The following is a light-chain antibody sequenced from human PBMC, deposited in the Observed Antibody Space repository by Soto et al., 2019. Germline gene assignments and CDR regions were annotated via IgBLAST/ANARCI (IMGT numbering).Light chain of an antibody. V-gene: IGLV2-14*01. CDR3: SSYTSSSTLNWV. CDR1: SSDVGGYNY. J-gene: IGLJ3*02. Sequence: QSALTQPASVSGSPGQSITISCTGTSSDVGGYNYVSWYQQHPGKAPKLMIYDVSDRPSGVSNRFSGSKSGNTASLTISGLQAEEEADYYCSSYTSSSTLNWVFGGGTKVTVL. CDR2: DVS.